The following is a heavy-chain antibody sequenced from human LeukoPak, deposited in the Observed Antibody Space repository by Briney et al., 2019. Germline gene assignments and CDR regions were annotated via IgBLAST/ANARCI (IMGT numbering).Heavy chain of an antibody. CDR1: GFTFSSYS. J-gene: IGHJ3*02. CDR3: ARSSGIDAFDI. V-gene: IGHV3-21*01. Sequence: GGSLRLFCAASGFTFSSYSMNWVRQSPGEGVEWVSSISSSSSYIYYADSVKGRFTIPRDNAKNTLYLQMNSLRAEDTAVYYCARSSGIDAFDIWGQGTMVTVSS. CDR2: ISSSSSYI. D-gene: IGHD1-26*01.